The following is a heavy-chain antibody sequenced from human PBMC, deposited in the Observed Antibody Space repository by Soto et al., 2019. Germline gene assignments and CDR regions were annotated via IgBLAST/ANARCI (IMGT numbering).Heavy chain of an antibody. CDR2: IVVGSGNT. CDR3: AADPAVAAPYY. V-gene: IGHV1-58*01. CDR1: GFTFTSSA. J-gene: IGHJ4*02. D-gene: IGHD6-19*01. Sequence: QMQLVQSGPEVKKPGTSVKVSCKASGFTFTSSAVQWVRQARGQRLEWIGWIVVGSGNTNYAQKFQERVTITRDMSTSTAYMELSSLRSEDTAVYYCAADPAVAAPYYWGQGTLVTVSS.